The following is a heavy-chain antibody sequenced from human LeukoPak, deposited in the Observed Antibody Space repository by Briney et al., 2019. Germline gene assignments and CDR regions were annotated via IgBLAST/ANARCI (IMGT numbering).Heavy chain of an antibody. CDR2: ISSSSSYI. D-gene: IGHD6-6*01. Sequence: PGGSLRLSCAASGFTFSSYSMNWVRQAPGKGLEWVSSISSSSSYIYYADSVKGRFTISRDNAKNSLYLQMNSLRAEDTAVYYCARASPYSSSSPTGRYYYYYYYMDVWGKGTTVTVSS. J-gene: IGHJ6*03. V-gene: IGHV3-21*01. CDR3: ARASPYSSSSPTGRYYYYYYYMDV. CDR1: GFTFSSYS.